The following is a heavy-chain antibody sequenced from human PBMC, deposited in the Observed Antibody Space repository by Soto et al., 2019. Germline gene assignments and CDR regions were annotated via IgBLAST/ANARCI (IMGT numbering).Heavy chain of an antibody. CDR3: AMRSTEGAYYYMDV. J-gene: IGHJ6*03. V-gene: IGHV1-46*03. CDR1: GFTFTSYY. D-gene: IGHD2-2*01. Sequence: ASVKVSCKASGFTFTSYYMHWVRQAPGQGLEWMGIINPSGGTTTYAQNFQDRVTMTRDTSTSTVYMELSSLRSEDTAVYFCAMRSTEGAYYYMDVWGQGTXVTVSS. CDR2: INPSGGTT.